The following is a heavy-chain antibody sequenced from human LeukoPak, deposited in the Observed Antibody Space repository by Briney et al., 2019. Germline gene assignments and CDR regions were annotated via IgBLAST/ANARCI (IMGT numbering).Heavy chain of an antibody. CDR2: IYYSGST. J-gene: IGHJ4*02. Sequence: PSETLSLTCTVSGGSISSYYWSWIRQPPGKGLEWIGYIYYSGSTNYNPSLKSRVTISVDTSKNQFSLKLSSVTAADTAVYYCASQPGYSSSWYHYWGQGTLVIVSS. V-gene: IGHV4-59*01. CDR3: ASQPGYSSSWYHY. CDR1: GGSISSYY. D-gene: IGHD6-13*01.